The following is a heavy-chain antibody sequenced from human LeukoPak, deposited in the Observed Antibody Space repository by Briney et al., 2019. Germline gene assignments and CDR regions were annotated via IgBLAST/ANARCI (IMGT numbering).Heavy chain of an antibody. CDR3: AKDQGVVGSYNY. V-gene: IGHV3-30*02. D-gene: IGHD3-10*01. CDR2: IQYDDSIE. Sequence: GGSLRLSCAASGFTFSTFGMNWVRQAPDKGLEWVAFIQYDDSIEYYADSVKGRFTISRDNSKNTLYLQMNSLRGDDTAVYYCAKDQGVVGSYNYWGHGTLVTVSS. CDR1: GFTFSTFG. J-gene: IGHJ4*01.